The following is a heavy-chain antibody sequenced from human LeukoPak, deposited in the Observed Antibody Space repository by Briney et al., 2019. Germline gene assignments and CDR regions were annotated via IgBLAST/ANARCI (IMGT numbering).Heavy chain of an antibody. J-gene: IGHJ4*02. V-gene: IGHV4-61*02. D-gene: IGHD1-26*01. CDR2: IYTSGST. CDR3: ARDRREGFDY. CDR1: GGSISSGSYY. Sequence: SQTLSLTCTVSGGSISSGSYYWSWIRQPAGKGLEWIGRIYTSGSTNYNPSLKSRVTVSVDASKNQFSLKLSSVTAADTAVYYCARDRREGFDYWGQGTLVTVSS.